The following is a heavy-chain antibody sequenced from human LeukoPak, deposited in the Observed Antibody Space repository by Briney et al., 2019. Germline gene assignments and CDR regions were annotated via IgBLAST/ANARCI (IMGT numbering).Heavy chain of an antibody. CDR1: GFTFSNYA. V-gene: IGHV3-23*01. CDR3: VRAGYSYGLNYYYYMDV. D-gene: IGHD5-18*01. Sequence: GGSLRLSCAASGFTFSNYAMSWVRQAPGKGLEWVSSISSSGGSTYYADSVKGQFTISRDSSKNTLYLQMNSLRAEDTAVYYCVRAGYSYGLNYYYYMDVWGKGTTVTVSS. CDR2: ISSSGGST. J-gene: IGHJ6*03.